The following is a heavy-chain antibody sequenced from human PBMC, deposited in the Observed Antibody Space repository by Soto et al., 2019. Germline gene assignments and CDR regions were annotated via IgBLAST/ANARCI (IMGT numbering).Heavy chain of an antibody. D-gene: IGHD3-9*01. CDR1: GASINTDHYY. J-gene: IGHJ6*02. CDR2: IYHSGSA. CDR3: ATTPEILTAYPTYYGLDI. Sequence: QVQLQESGPGLVKPSQTLSLTCTVSGASINTDHYYWSWIRQQPGKGLEWIGYIYHSGSAYYNPSCDRRVSLSVYTSKNQFSLKVISVTAADTSVYYCATTPEILTAYPTYYGLDIWGQGTAVTVSS. V-gene: IGHV4-31*03.